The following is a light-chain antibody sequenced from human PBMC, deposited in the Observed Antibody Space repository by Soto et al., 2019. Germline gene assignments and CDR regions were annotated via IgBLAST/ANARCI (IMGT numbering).Light chain of an antibody. Sequence: QSALTQPRSGSGSPGQSVASSCTGTSSDVGGYNYVSWYQQHPGKAPKVMIYDVSKRPSGVPDRFSGSKSGNTASLTISGLQAEDEADYYCCSYAGGPYVFGTGTKVTVL. CDR2: DVS. J-gene: IGLJ1*01. V-gene: IGLV2-11*01. CDR3: CSYAGGPYV. CDR1: SSDVGGYNY.